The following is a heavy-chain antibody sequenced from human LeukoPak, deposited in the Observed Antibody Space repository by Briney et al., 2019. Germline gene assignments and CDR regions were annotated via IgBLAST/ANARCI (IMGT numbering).Heavy chain of an antibody. D-gene: IGHD3-10*01. CDR3: ARGLYYGSGSYLSS. Sequence: GGSLRLSCAAPGFAFSGFEMNWVRQTPGKGLEWISYISGSGSIIYYADSVKGRFTISRDNAKNSLYLQMNSLRAEDTAIYYCARGLYYGSGSYLSSWGQGTLVTVSS. J-gene: IGHJ5*02. CDR1: GFAFSGFE. CDR2: ISGSGSII. V-gene: IGHV3-48*03.